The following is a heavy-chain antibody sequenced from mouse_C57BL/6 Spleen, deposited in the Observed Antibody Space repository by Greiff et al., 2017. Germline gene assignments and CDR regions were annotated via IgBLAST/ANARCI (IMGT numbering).Heavy chain of an antibody. Sequence: QVQLKQSGAELVKPGASVKISCKASGYAFSSYWMNWVKQRPGKGLEWIGQIYSGDGDTNYNGKFKGKATLTADKSSSTAYMQLRSLTSKDSAVYFCARWEDYVQFAYWGQGTLVTVSA. V-gene: IGHV1-80*01. CDR2: IYSGDGDT. CDR3: ARWEDYVQFAY. CDR1: GYAFSSYW. J-gene: IGHJ3*01. D-gene: IGHD2-4*01.